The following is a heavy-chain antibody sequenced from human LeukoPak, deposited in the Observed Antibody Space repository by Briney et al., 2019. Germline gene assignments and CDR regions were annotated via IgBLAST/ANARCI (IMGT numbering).Heavy chain of an antibody. CDR2: INPSGGST. J-gene: IGHJ3*02. V-gene: IGHV1-46*01. Sequence: ASVKVSCKASGYTFTSYYMHWVRQAPGQGPEWMGIINPSGGSTSYAQKFQGRVTMTRDTSTSTVYMELSSLRSEDTAVYYCARPKADSSSWYRSDAFDIWGQGTMVTVSS. CDR3: ARPKADSSSWYRSDAFDI. D-gene: IGHD6-13*01. CDR1: GYTFTSYY.